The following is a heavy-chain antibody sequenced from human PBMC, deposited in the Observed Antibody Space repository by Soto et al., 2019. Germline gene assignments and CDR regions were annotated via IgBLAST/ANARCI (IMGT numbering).Heavy chain of an antibody. CDR1: GFTFSDST. CDR2: LRYDGRNK. CDR3: AREAAYRGFAFDY. J-gene: IGHJ4*02. D-gene: IGHD5-12*01. Sequence: QVQLVESGGGVVQPGKSLRLSCTASGFTFSDSTIHWVRQAPGKGLEWVATLRYDGRNKYYADSVRGRFSISRDNSKNTLDMNTLRYEDTGLYYCAREAAYRGFAFDYWGQGTLVTVSS. V-gene: IGHV3-30*04.